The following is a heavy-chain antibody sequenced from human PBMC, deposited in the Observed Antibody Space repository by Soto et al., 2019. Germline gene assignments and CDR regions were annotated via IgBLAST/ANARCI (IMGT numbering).Heavy chain of an antibody. CDR3: AREPNYFAY. CDR1: GDTFNFYS. Sequence: EASVKVSCKASGDTFNFYSINWVRQAPGQGLEWMGRISANNGNTNYAQKLQGRVTMTADTSTSTAYMELRSLRSDDTAVYYCAREPNYFAYWGQGTLVTV. J-gene: IGHJ4*02. CDR2: ISANNGNT. V-gene: IGHV1-18*01.